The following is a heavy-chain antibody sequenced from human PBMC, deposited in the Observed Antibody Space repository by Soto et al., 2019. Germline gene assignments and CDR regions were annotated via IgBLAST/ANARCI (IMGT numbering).Heavy chain of an antibody. V-gene: IGHV3-15*07. J-gene: IGHJ4*02. CDR2: IKSKTDGGKT. Sequence: GSLRLSCAASGFTFSNAWMNWVRQAPGKGLEWVGRIKSKTDGGKTDYAAPVKGRLTISRDDSKNTLYLQMNSLKTEDTAVYYCTTDEWPRWYWGQGTLVTVSS. CDR1: GFTFSNAW. D-gene: IGHD3-3*01. CDR3: TTDEWPRWY.